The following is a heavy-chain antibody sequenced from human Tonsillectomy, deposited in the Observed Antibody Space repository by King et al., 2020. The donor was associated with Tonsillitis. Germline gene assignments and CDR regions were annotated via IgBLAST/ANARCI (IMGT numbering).Heavy chain of an antibody. V-gene: IGHV3-15*07. CDR3: PTDPEYYYYYYMDV. CDR1: GFTFSNAW. Sequence: VQLVESGGGLVKPGGSLRLSCAASGFTFSNAWMNWVRQAPGKGLEWVGRIKSKTDGGTTDYAAPVKGRFTISRDDSKNTLYLQMNSLKTEDTAVYYSPTDPEYYYYYYMDVWGKGTTVTVSS. J-gene: IGHJ6*03. CDR2: IKSKTDGGTT.